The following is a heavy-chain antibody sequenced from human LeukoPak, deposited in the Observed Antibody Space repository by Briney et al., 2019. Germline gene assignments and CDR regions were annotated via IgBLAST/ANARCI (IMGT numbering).Heavy chain of an antibody. D-gene: IGHD1-26*01. CDR2: ISGTGGST. CDR3: ARDQTPMDSGSYGFDY. Sequence: GGSLRLSCAASEFTFSSYAMSWVRQAPGKGLAWVSTISGTGGSTYYADSVKGRITISRDNSKNTLYLQMNSLRAEDTAMYYCARDQTPMDSGSYGFDYWGQGTLVTVSS. V-gene: IGHV3-23*01. CDR1: EFTFSSYA. J-gene: IGHJ4*02.